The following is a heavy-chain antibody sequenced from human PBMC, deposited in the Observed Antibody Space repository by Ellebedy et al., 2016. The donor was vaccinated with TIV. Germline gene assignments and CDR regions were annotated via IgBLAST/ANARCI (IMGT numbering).Heavy chain of an antibody. V-gene: IGHV4-59*01. Sequence: SETLSLXXTVSGGSISSYYWSWIRQPPGKGLEWIGYIYYSGSTNYNPSLKSRVTISVDTSKNQFSLKLSSVTAADTAVYYCARVRSLDWFDPWGQGTLVTVSS. J-gene: IGHJ5*02. CDR1: GGSISSYY. CDR3: ARVRSLDWFDP. CDR2: IYYSGST. D-gene: IGHD3-3*01.